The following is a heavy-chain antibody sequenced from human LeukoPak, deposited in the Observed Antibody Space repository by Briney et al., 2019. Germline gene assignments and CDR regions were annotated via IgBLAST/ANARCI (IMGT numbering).Heavy chain of an antibody. CDR3: ARPARPYYYYYMDV. Sequence: KPSETLSLTCTVSGGSISSSSYYWGWIRQPPGKGLEWIGSIYYSGSTYYNPSLKSRVTISVDTSKNQFSLKLSSVTAADTAVYYCARPARPYYYYYMDVWGKGTTVTVSS. V-gene: IGHV4-39*07. CDR2: IYYSGST. D-gene: IGHD6-6*01. J-gene: IGHJ6*03. CDR1: GGSISSSSYY.